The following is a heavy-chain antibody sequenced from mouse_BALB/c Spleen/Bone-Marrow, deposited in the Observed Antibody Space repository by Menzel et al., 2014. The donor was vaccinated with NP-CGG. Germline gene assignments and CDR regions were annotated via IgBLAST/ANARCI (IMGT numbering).Heavy chain of an antibody. J-gene: IGHJ4*01. V-gene: IGHV1-4*01. Sequence: VQLQESGAELARPGASVKMSCKASGYTFTTYTMHWVQQRPGQGLEWVGYINPSTGFTNYNQIFKDKATLAADKSSSTDYMQLSSLTSEDSAVYYCARGGFLLRSLALDYWGQGTSVTVSS. CDR2: INPSTGFT. CDR3: ARGGFLLRSLALDY. D-gene: IGHD1-1*01. CDR1: GYTFTTYT.